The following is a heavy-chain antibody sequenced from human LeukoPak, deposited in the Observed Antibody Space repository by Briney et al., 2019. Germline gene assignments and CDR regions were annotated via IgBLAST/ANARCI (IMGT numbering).Heavy chain of an antibody. CDR1: GFTFSSYA. Sequence: GGSLRLSCAASGFTFSSYAVSWVRQAPGKGLEWVSAISGSGGSTYYADSVKGRFTISRDNSKNTLYLQMNSLRAEDTAVYYCAKDTGTTDYYGMDVWGQGTTVTVSS. J-gene: IGHJ6*02. CDR3: AKDTGTTDYYGMDV. CDR2: ISGSGGST. D-gene: IGHD1-7*01. V-gene: IGHV3-23*01.